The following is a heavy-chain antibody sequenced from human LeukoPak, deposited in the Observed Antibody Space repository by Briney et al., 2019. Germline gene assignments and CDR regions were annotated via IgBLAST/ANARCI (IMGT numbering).Heavy chain of an antibody. CDR1: GFTFSSYA. V-gene: IGHV3-23*01. J-gene: IGHJ4*02. CDR3: AREFRASGNYFDY. D-gene: IGHD1-14*01. Sequence: QSGGSLRLSCAAYGFTFSSYAMSWVRQAPGKGLEWVSAISGSGGSTYYADSVKGRFTISRDSSKNTLYLQMNSLRAEDTAVYYCAREFRASGNYFDYWGQGTLVTVSS. CDR2: ISGSGGST.